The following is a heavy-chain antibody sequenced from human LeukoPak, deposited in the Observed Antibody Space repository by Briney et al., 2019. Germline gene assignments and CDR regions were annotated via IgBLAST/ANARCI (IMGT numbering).Heavy chain of an antibody. D-gene: IGHD6-13*01. V-gene: IGHV1-69*04. CDR2: IIPILGIA. CDR1: GGTFSSYA. J-gene: IGHJ4*02. CDR3: ARDRSIAAAGTCGY. Sequence: SVKVSCKASGGTFSSYAISWVRQAPGQGLEWMGRIIPILGIANYAQKFRGRVTITADKSTSTAYMELSSLRSEDTAVYYCARDRSIAAAGTCGYWGQGTLVTVSS.